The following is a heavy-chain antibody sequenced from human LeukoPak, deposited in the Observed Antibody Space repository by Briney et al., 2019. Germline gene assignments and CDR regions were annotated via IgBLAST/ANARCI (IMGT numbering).Heavy chain of an antibody. V-gene: IGHV4-39*07. CDR3: ARDGITMVRGVIRGFDP. D-gene: IGHD3-10*01. CDR2: IYSSGNT. J-gene: IGHJ5*02. CDR1: GGSISTSSYY. Sequence: SETLSLTCTVSGGSISTSSYYWGWVRQTPGKGLEWIGSIYSSGNTNYNPTLTSRVTISVDTSNNQFSLMLTSVTAADTAVYYCARDGITMVRGVIRGFDPWGQGTLVTVSS.